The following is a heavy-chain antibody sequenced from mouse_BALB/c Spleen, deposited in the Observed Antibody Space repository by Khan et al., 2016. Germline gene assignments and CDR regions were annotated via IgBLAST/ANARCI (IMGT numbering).Heavy chain of an antibody. CDR3: ARRALGYYGACFVY. V-gene: IGHV4-1*02. Sequence: EVKLLESGGGLVQPGGSLKLSCAASGFDFSRYWMSWVRQAPGKGLEWIGEINPDSSTINYTPSLKDKFIISRDNAKNTLYLQMNKVRSEDTALXYCARRALGYYGACFVYWGQGTLVTVSA. D-gene: IGHD1-2*01. CDR2: INPDSSTI. J-gene: IGHJ3*01. CDR1: GFDFSRYW.